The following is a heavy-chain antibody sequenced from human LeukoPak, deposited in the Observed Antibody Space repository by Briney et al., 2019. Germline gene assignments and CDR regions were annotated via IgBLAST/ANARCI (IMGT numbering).Heavy chain of an antibody. V-gene: IGHV4-59*01. CDR3: ARAQPAGLYDSSGYYHDY. CDR2: IYYSGTT. J-gene: IGHJ4*02. CDR1: GGSITTYY. Sequence: SETLSLTCTVSGGSITTYYWSWIRQPPGKGLEWIGYIYYSGTTKYNPSHKSRVTISIDTSQNQFSLKLSSVTAADTAVYYCARAQPAGLYDSSGYYHDYWGQGTLVTVSS. D-gene: IGHD3-22*01.